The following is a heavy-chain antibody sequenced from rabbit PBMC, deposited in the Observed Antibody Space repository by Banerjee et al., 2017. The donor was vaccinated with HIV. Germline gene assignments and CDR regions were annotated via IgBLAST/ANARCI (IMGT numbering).Heavy chain of an antibody. CDR1: GFSFSSDYY. V-gene: IGHV1S40*01. Sequence: QSLEESGGDLVKPGASLTLTCTASGFSFSSDYYMCWVRQAPGKGLEWVGCILTGSSGSTYYATWVNGRFTISRSTRLNTVDLKMTSLTGADTATYFCARESTDWYYFNLWGPGTLVTVS. D-gene: IGHD7-1*01. CDR2: ILTGSSGST. CDR3: ARESTDWYYFNL. J-gene: IGHJ4*01.